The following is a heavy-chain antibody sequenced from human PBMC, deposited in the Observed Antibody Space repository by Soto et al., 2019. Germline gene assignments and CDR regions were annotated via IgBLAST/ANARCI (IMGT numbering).Heavy chain of an antibody. CDR1: GFTVSSNY. Sequence: EVQLVESGGGLIQPGGSLRLSCAASGFTVSSNYMSWVRQAPGKGLEWVSVIYSGGSTYYADSVKGRFTTSRDNSKNTLYLQMNSLSAEDTAVYYCARDRVESGYPEYFQHWGQGTLVTVSS. CDR2: IYSGGST. CDR3: ARDRVESGYPEYFQH. V-gene: IGHV3-53*01. J-gene: IGHJ1*01. D-gene: IGHD3-22*01.